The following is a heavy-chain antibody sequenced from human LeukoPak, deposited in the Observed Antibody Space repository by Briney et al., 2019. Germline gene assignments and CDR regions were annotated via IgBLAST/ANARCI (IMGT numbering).Heavy chain of an antibody. V-gene: IGHV3-30*07. CDR2: ISYDGSNK. D-gene: IGHD6-13*01. Sequence: GRSLRLSCAASGFTFSSYAMHWVRQAPGKGLEWVAVISYDGSNKYYADSVKGRFTISRDNSKNTLYLQMNSLRAEDTAVYYCARGIAAAGTSSPWFDPWGQGTLVTVSS. J-gene: IGHJ5*02. CDR3: ARGIAAAGTSSPWFDP. CDR1: GFTFSSYA.